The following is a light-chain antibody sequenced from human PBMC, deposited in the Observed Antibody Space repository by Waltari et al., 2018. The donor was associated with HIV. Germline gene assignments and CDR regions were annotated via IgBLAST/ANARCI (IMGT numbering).Light chain of an antibody. CDR3: QHYGSSQIT. Sequence: EIVLTQSPGTLSLSPGERATLSCRASQSVSSSYLAWYQQTPGQAPRLLIYDASNRATSIPDRFSDSWSGRDFTLTISRLEPEDFAVYYCQHYGSSQITFGQGTRLEIK. CDR2: DAS. J-gene: IGKJ5*01. V-gene: IGKV3-20*01. CDR1: QSVSSSY.